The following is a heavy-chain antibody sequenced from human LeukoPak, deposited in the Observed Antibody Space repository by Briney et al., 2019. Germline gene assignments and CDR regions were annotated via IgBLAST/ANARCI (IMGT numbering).Heavy chain of an antibody. V-gene: IGHV3-21*01. CDR2: ISSGSSAI. J-gene: IGHJ4*02. D-gene: IGHD4-17*01. Sequence: GGTLRLSCEASGFTFTTYSMTWVRQAPGKGLEWVSIISSGSSAIFSADALKGRFTISRDDAKNLLYPDMNSLRAEDTAVYYCARGHTAVTRHFDFWGQGTLVTVSS. CDR3: ARGHTAVTRHFDF. CDR1: GFTFTTYS.